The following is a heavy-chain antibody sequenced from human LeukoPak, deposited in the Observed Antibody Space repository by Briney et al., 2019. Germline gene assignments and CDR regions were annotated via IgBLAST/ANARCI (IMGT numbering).Heavy chain of an antibody. CDR1: GYSISSGYY. J-gene: IGHJ4*02. CDR2: IYHSGST. CDR3: AREETNYGSGSYYSDFDY. D-gene: IGHD3-10*01. V-gene: IGHV4-38-2*02. Sequence: PSETLSLTCTVSGYSISSGYYWGWIRQPPGKGLEWIGSIYHSGSTYYNPSLKSRVTISVDTSKNQFSLKLSSVTAADTAVYYCAREETNYGSGSYYSDFDYWGQGTLVTVSS.